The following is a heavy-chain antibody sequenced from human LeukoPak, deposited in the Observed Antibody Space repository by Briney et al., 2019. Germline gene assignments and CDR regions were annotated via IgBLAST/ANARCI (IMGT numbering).Heavy chain of an antibody. Sequence: GGSLRLSCAASGFTFSSYSMNRVRQAPGKGLEWVSSISSSSSYIYYADPVKGRFTISRDNAKNSLYLQMNSLRAEDTAVYYCARSGGYDYLDYWGQGTLVTVSS. CDR1: GFTFSSYS. CDR3: ARSGGYDYLDY. J-gene: IGHJ4*02. CDR2: ISSSSSYI. D-gene: IGHD5-12*01. V-gene: IGHV3-21*01.